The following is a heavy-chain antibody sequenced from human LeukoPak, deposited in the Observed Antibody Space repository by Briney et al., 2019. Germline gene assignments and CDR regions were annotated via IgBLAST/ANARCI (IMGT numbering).Heavy chain of an antibody. Sequence: GGSLRLSCVSSGFAFNNYTMRWVRQAPGKGLEWVSVIYSGGSTYYADSVKGRFTISRDNSKNTLYLQMNSLRAEDTAVYYCARENYYYYYMDVWGKGTTVTVSS. J-gene: IGHJ6*03. CDR1: GFAFNNYT. V-gene: IGHV3-53*01. CDR2: IYSGGST. CDR3: ARENYYYYYMDV.